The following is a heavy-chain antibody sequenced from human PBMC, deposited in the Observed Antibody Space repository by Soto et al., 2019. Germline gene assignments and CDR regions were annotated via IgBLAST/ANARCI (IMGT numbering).Heavy chain of an antibody. CDR1: GYTFTNCG. CDR2: ISAYNGNT. CDR3: AISAAPDHYDSFDI. V-gene: IGHV1-18*01. Sequence: GASVKVSCKASGYTFTNCGISWVRQAPGQGLEWMGWISAYNGNTNYAQKLQGGVTMTTDTSTSTAYMELRSLRSDDTAVYYCAISAAPDHYDSFDIWGQGTMVTVSS. D-gene: IGHD6-13*01. J-gene: IGHJ3*02.